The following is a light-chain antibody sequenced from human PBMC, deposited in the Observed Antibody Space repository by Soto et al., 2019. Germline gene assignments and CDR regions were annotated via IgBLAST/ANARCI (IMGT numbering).Light chain of an antibody. V-gene: IGKV4-1*01. CDR2: WAS. J-gene: IGKJ3*01. Sequence: DIVMTQSPDSLAVSLGERATINCKSRQSVLYSSNNKNYLAWYQQKPGQPPKLLIYWASTRESGVPDRFSGSGSGTDFTLTISSLQAEDGAVYYCQQDYSTPPVTFGPGTKVDIK. CDR1: QSVLYSSNNKNY. CDR3: QQDYSTPPVT.